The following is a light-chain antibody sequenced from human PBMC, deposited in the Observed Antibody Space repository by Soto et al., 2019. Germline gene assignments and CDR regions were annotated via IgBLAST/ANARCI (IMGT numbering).Light chain of an antibody. J-gene: IGKJ1*01. Sequence: DIVMTQSPDSLAVSLGERATINCKSSQSVLYSSNNKNYLAWYQQKPGQPPKLLIYWASTRESGVPDRFSGSGSGTDFTLIISSLQAEDVAGYYCQQYYSTRTFGQGTKVEIK. CDR1: QSVLYSSNNKNY. V-gene: IGKV4-1*01. CDR3: QQYYSTRT. CDR2: WAS.